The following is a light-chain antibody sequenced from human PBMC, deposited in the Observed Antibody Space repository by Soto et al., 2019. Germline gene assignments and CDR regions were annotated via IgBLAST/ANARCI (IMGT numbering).Light chain of an antibody. J-gene: IGKJ2*01. CDR3: QQYNNWPPYT. V-gene: IGKV3-15*01. CDR1: QSVGSN. CDR2: GAS. Sequence: EIVMTQSPATLSVSPGERATLSCRASQSVGSNLVWYQQKPGQAPRLLIYGASTRATGIPARFSGSGSGTEFTLTISSLQSEDFALYYCQQYNNWPPYTFGQGSILEIK.